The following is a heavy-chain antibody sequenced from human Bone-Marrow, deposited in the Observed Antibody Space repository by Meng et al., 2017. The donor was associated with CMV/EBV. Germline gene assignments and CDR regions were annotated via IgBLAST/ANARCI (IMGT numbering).Heavy chain of an antibody. V-gene: IGHV1-58*01. CDR2: IVVGSGNT. CDR1: GFPFTSSA. D-gene: IGHD1-14*01. Sequence: SVTVSCQPSGFPFTSSAVQWVRQARGQRLEWIGWIVVGSGNTNYAQKFQERVTITRDMSTSTAYMELSRLRSEDTAVYYCAADSISNEYGMDVWGQGTTVTVSS. CDR3: AADSISNEYGMDV. J-gene: IGHJ6*02.